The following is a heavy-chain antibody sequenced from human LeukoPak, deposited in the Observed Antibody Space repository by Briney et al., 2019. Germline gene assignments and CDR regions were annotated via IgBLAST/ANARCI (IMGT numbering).Heavy chain of an antibody. Sequence: PSETLSLTCTVSGGSISSYYWSWIRQPPGKGLEWIGYIYYSGSTNYNPSLKSRVTISVDTSKNQFSLKLTSVTAADTAVYYCARGVNSGYFDYCGQGTLVTVSS. CDR2: IYYSGST. CDR3: ARGVNSGYFDY. D-gene: IGHD2-21*01. CDR1: GGSISSYY. V-gene: IGHV4-59*01. J-gene: IGHJ4*02.